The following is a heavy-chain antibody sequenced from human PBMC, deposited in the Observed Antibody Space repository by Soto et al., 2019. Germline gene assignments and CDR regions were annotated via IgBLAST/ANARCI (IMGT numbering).Heavy chain of an antibody. CDR2: ISGTRNII. CDR3: VKDMYEGSSGGSLDY. CDR1: GFTFYDFA. J-gene: IGHJ4*02. D-gene: IGHD2-15*01. Sequence: EVQLLESGGGLVQPGRSLRLSCAASGFTFYDFAMHWVRQAPGKGLEWVSRISGTRNIIDYPDSVKGRFIISRDNAKNSLYLQMNSLRPEDTAFYYCVKDMYEGSSGGSLDYWGQGTLVTVSS. V-gene: IGHV3-9*01.